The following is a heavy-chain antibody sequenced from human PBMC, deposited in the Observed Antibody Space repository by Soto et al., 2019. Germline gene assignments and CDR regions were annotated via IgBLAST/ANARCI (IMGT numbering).Heavy chain of an antibody. D-gene: IGHD5-18*01. V-gene: IGHV4-31*03. Sequence: PSETLSLTCTVSGGSIVSGGYCFVWVRQNPRRGLEWIGNIYYSGNTYYNPSLKSRLTISVDTSKNQFSLNLSSVTAADTAVYYCARDRLMATAGTARHYFGLDVWGQGTTVTVSS. J-gene: IGHJ6*02. CDR3: ARDRLMATAGTARHYFGLDV. CDR2: IYYSGNT. CDR1: GGSIVSGGYC.